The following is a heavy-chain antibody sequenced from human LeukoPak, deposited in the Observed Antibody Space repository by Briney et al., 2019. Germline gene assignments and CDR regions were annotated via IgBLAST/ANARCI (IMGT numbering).Heavy chain of an antibody. CDR1: GYTLTELS. V-gene: IGHV1-24*01. CDR3: ATGTVTPDTFDY. CDR2: FDPEDGET. D-gene: IGHD4-17*01. J-gene: IGHJ4*02. Sequence: ASVKVSCKVSGYTLTELSMHWARQAPGKGLEWMGGFDPEDGETIYAQKFQGRVTMTEDTSTDTAYMELSSLRSEDTAVYYCATGTVTPDTFDYWGQGTLVTVSS.